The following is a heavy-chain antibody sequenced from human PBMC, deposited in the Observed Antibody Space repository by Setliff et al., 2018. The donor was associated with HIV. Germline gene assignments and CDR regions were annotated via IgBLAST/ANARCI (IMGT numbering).Heavy chain of an antibody. CDR2: IYTSGST. Sequence: SETLSLTCTVSGGSISSGSYYWSWIRQPAGKGLQWIGRIYTSGSTNYNPSLKSRVTISVDTSKNQFSLKLNSVTAADTAVYYCARITMPRGGAFDIWGQGTMVTVSS. J-gene: IGHJ3*02. CDR1: GGSISSGSYY. V-gene: IGHV4-61*02. D-gene: IGHD3-10*01. CDR3: ARITMPRGGAFDI.